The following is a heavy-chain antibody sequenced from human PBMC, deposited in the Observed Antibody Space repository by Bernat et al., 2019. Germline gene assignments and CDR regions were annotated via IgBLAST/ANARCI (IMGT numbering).Heavy chain of an antibody. CDR3: AKDSSGWPDY. CDR1: GVTFRNYG. CDR2: IRYDGSNK. D-gene: IGHD6-19*01. V-gene: IGHV3-30*02. Sequence: QVQLVESGGGVVQSGKSLRLSCAVSGVTFRNYGMHWVRQAPGKGLEWVAFIRYDGSNKYYADSVKGRFTISRDNSKNTLYLQMNSLRAEDTAVYYCAKDSSGWPDYWGQGTLVTVSS. J-gene: IGHJ4*02.